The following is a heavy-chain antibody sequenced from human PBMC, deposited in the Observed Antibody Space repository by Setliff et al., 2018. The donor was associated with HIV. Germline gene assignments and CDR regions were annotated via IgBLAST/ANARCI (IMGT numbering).Heavy chain of an antibody. Sequence: PSETLSLTCTVSGPSINIHYWSWIRQSPGKAFEWIGYIYSTGSTNYNPSLQSRVTISMVASRNQFSLKVTSVTAADTAVYYCAKGAGFYGDYIFDHWGQGRQVTVSS. V-gene: IGHV4-59*11. CDR1: GPSINIHY. CDR3: AKGAGFYGDYIFDH. J-gene: IGHJ4*02. D-gene: IGHD4-17*01. CDR2: IYSTGST.